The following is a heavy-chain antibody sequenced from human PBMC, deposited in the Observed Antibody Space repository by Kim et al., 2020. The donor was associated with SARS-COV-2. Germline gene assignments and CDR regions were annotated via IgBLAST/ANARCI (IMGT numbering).Heavy chain of an antibody. CDR2: IYYSGST. CDR1: GGSISSSSYY. D-gene: IGHD3-10*01. CDR3: ARVVGTEHVGKYGSGSRATSIDY. J-gene: IGHJ4*02. Sequence: SETLSLTCTVSGGSISSSSYYWGWIRQPPGKGLEWIGSIYYSGSTYYNPSLKSRVTISVDTSKNQFSLKLSSVTAADTAVYYCARVVGTEHVGKYGSGSRATSIDYWGQGTLVTVSS. V-gene: IGHV4-39*07.